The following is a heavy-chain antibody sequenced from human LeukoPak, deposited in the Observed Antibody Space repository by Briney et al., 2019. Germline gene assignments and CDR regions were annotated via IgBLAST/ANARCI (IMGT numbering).Heavy chain of an antibody. CDR1: GYTFTSYD. CDR3: ARGRGLRYFDWLLQGDFDY. J-gene: IGHJ4*02. V-gene: IGHV1-8*01. Sequence: ASVKVSCKASGYTFTSYDINWVRQATGQGLEWMGWMNPNSGNTGYAQKFQGRVTMTRNTSISTAYMELSSLRSEDTAEYYCARGRGLRYFDWLLQGDFDYWGQGTLVTVSS. CDR2: MNPNSGNT. D-gene: IGHD3-9*01.